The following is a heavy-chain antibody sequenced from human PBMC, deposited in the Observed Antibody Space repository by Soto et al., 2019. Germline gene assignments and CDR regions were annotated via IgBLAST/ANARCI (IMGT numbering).Heavy chain of an antibody. CDR3: ARGYRELFFYAMDV. V-gene: IGHV1-69*06. Sequence: QVELVQSGIEVKNPGSSVKVSCKASGDTFSNYAINWVRQAPGQGLEWMGGIIPFYDTPNYAENFLGRVTMSADTFTATAYLEVSSLRSEDTAVYFCARGYRELFFYAMDVWGRGTRVIVSS. J-gene: IGHJ6*02. CDR1: GDTFSNYA. CDR2: IIPFYDTP. D-gene: IGHD3-10*01.